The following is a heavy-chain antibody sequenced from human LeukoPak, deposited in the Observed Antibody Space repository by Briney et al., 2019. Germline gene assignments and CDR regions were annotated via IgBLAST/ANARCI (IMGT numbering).Heavy chain of an antibody. CDR3: ARAKGYCSGGSCYPNWFDP. CDR1: GYSISSSNW. Sequence: PSETLSLTCAVSGYSISSSNWWGWIRQPPGKGLEWIGYIYYSGSTYYNPSLKSRVTMSVDTSKNQFSLKLSSVTAVDTAVYYCARAKGYCSGGSCYPNWFDPWGQGTLVTVSS. J-gene: IGHJ5*02. V-gene: IGHV4-28*03. CDR2: IYYSGST. D-gene: IGHD2-15*01.